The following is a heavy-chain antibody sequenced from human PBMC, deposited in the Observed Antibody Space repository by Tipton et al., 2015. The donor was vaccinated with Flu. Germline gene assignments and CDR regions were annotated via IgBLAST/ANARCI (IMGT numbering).Heavy chain of an antibody. CDR2: INQDGSEK. D-gene: IGHD3-22*01. CDR1: GFTFSTFW. CDR3: AREEGHYYDTSGFFDY. V-gene: IGHV3-7*01. J-gene: IGHJ4*02. Sequence: GSLRLSCAASGFTFSTFWMSWVRQAPGKGLEWVANINQDGSEKYYVDSVKGQFTISRDKAKNSLYLQMNSLRAEDTTVYYCAREEGHYYDTSGFFDYWGQGTLVTVSS.